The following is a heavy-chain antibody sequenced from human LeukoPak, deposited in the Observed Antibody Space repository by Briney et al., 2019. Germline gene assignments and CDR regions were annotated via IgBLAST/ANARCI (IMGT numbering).Heavy chain of an antibody. D-gene: IGHD3-9*01. CDR1: GYTFTGYY. CDR2: INPNSGGT. J-gene: IGHJ4*02. CDR3: ATEKILRYFDWLPIDYFDY. V-gene: IGHV1-2*02. Sequence: PGASVKVSCKASGYTFTGYYMHWVRQAPGQGLEWMGWINPNSGGTNYAQEFQGRVTTTRDTSISTAYMELSRLRSDDTAVYYCATEKILRYFDWLPIDYFDYWGQGTLVTVSS.